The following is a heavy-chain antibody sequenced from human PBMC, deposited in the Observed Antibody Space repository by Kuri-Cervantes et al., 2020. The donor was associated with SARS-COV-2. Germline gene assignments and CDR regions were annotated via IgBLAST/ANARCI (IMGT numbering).Heavy chain of an antibody. CDR1: GGTFGSYA. Sequence: SVHVSCKASGGTFGSYAISWVRQAPGQGLEWMGRIIPIFGTANYAQKFQGRVTITADESTSTAYMELSSLRSEDTAVYYCAWLTDYGVPFDYWGQGTMVTVSS. D-gene: IGHD4-17*01. V-gene: IGHV1-69*13. CDR3: AWLTDYGVPFDY. CDR2: IIPIFGTA. J-gene: IGHJ4*02.